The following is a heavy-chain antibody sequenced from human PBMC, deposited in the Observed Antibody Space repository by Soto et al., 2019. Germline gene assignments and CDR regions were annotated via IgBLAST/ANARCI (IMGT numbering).Heavy chain of an antibody. CDR3: ARAEVATNYYYYMDV. V-gene: IGHV3-7*01. Sequence: GGSLRLSCAASGFTFSSYWMSWVRQAPGKGLEWVANIKQDGSEKYYVDSVKGRFTISRDNAKNSLYLQMNSLRAEDTAVYYCARAEVATNYYYYMDVWGKGTTVTVSS. J-gene: IGHJ6*03. D-gene: IGHD5-12*01. CDR2: IKQDGSEK. CDR1: GFTFSSYW.